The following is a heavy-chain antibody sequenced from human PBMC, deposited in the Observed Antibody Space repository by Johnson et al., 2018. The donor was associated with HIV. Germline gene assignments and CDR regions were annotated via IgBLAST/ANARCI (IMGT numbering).Heavy chain of an antibody. Sequence: VQLVESGGGLVQPGGSLRLSCVASGFTFSSYDMHWVRQVTGKDLEWVSVIGTAGDTYYPGSVKGRFTISRENAKSSLYLQMNSLRAGDTAVYYCVRGSGSYSFVKGAFDMWGQGTMVIVS. CDR2: IGTAGDT. D-gene: IGHD1-26*01. CDR1: GFTFSSYD. V-gene: IGHV3-13*01. CDR3: VRGSGSYSFVKGAFDM. J-gene: IGHJ3*02.